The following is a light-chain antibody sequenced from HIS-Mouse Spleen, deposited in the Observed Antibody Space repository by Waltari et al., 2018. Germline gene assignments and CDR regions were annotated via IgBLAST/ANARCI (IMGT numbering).Light chain of an antibody. CDR1: SSDVGGYNY. CDR2: DVS. V-gene: IGLV2-14*03. Sequence: QSALTQPASVSGSPGQSITISCTGTSSDVGGYNYVPWYQQHPGKAPKLMIYDVSNRPSGVSNRFSGSKSCNTASLTISGLQAEDEADYYCSSYTSSSTYVFGTGTKVTVL. CDR3: SSYTSSSTYV. J-gene: IGLJ1*01.